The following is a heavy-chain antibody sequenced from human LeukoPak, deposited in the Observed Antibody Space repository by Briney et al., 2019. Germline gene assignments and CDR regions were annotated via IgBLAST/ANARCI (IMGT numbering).Heavy chain of an antibody. J-gene: IGHJ6*02. D-gene: IGHD1-26*01. CDR2: ISGSGGST. V-gene: IGHV3-23*01. CDR1: GFTFSSYG. CDR3: AKDKGWGYSSYDYYGMDV. Sequence: GGSLRLSCAASGFTFSSYGMHWVRQAPGKGLEWVSGISGSGGSTYYADSVKGRFTISRDISKNTLYVQMNSLRAEDAAVYYCAKDKGWGYSSYDYYGMDVWGQGTTVTVSS.